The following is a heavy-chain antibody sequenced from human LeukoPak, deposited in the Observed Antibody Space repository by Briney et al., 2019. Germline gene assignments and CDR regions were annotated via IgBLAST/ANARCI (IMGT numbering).Heavy chain of an antibody. CDR2: ISGSGGST. CDR3: AKPLGVFGVGYNAFDI. D-gene: IGHD3-3*01. V-gene: IGHV3-23*01. Sequence: GGSLRLSCEASGFTFSSYAMSWVRQAPGKGLEWVSAISGSGGSTYYADSVKGRFTISRDNSRNTLYLQMNRLRAEDTAVYYCAKPLGVFGVGYNAFDIWGQGTMVTVSS. CDR1: GFTFSSYA. J-gene: IGHJ3*02.